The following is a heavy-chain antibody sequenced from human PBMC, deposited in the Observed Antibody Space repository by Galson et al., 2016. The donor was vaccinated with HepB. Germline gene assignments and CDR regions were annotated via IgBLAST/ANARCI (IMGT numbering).Heavy chain of an antibody. D-gene: IGHD3-3*01. Sequence: SVKVSCKASGGTFSSYAISWVRQAPGQGLEWMGRIIPIFGTANYAQKFQGRVTITADKATSTVYMELSSLRSEDTAVYYCARSRRGYHDFWSGYYWGQGTLVTVSS. J-gene: IGHJ4*02. CDR3: ARSRRGYHDFWSGYY. CDR1: GGTFSSYA. V-gene: IGHV1-69*06. CDR2: IIPIFGTA.